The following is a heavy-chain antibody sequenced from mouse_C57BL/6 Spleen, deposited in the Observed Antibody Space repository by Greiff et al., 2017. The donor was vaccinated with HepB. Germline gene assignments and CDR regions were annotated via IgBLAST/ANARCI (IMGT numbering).Heavy chain of an antibody. D-gene: IGHD2-4*01. CDR3: ARGDYAGY. V-gene: IGHV1-80*01. CDR2: IYPGDGDT. Sequence: VQLVESGAELVKPGASVKISCKASGYAFSSYWMNWVKQRPGKGLEWIGQIYPGDGDTNYNGKFKGKATLTADKSSSTAYMQLSSLTSEDSAVYFCARGDYAGYWGQGTLVTVSA. CDR1: GYAFSSYW. J-gene: IGHJ3*01.